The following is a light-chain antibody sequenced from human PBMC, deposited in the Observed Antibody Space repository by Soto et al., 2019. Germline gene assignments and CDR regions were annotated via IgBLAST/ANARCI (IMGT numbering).Light chain of an antibody. CDR2: GAS. CDR1: QSVNNNY. Sequence: EIVLTQSPGTLSLSLGERATLSCRASQSVNNNYLAWFQQKPGQAPRLLIYGASSRATGIPDRFGGSGSGTDFTLTISRLEPEDFAVYYCQQYGSSPRTFGQGTKVEIK. CDR3: QQYGSSPRT. V-gene: IGKV3-20*01. J-gene: IGKJ1*01.